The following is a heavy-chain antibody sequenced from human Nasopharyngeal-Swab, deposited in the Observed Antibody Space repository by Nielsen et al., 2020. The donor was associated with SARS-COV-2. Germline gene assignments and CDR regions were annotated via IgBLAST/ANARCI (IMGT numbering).Heavy chain of an antibody. V-gene: IGHV1-18*04. CDR1: GYTFTSYG. CDR2: ISAYNGNT. CDR3: ARVRREHCSSTSCYPGYYYYMDV. J-gene: IGHJ6*03. D-gene: IGHD2-2*01. Sequence: ASVKVSCKASGYTFTSYGISWVRQAPGQGLEWMGWISAYNGNTNYAQKLQGRVTMTTDTSTSTAYMELRSLRSDDTAVYYCARVRREHCSSTSCYPGYYYYMDVWGKGTTVTVSS.